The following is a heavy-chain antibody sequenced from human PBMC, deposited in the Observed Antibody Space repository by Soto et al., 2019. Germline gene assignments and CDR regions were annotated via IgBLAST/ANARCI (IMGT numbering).Heavy chain of an antibody. J-gene: IGHJ4*02. D-gene: IGHD3-22*01. CDR3: ARDAATYYYDSSGYPLGY. CDR2: IIPIFGTA. CDR1: GGTFSSYA. V-gene: IGHV1-69*13. Sequence: ASVKVSCKASGGTFSSYAISWVRQAPGQGLEWMGGIIPIFGTANYAQKFQGRVTITADESTSTAYMELSSLRSEDTAVYYWARDAATYYYDSSGYPLGYWGQGTLVTVSS.